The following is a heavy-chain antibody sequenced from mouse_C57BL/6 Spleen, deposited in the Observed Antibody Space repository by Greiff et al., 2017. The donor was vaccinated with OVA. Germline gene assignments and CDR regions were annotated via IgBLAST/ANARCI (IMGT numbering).Heavy chain of an antibody. V-gene: IGHV5-4*03. J-gene: IGHJ2*01. CDR2: ISDGGSYT. D-gene: IGHD4-1*01. CDR3: ARVELGREDY. Sequence: DVKLQESGGGLVKPGGSLKLSCAASGFTFSSYAMSWVRQTPEKRLEWVATISDGGSYTYYPDNVKGRFTISRDNAKNNLYLQMSHLKSEDTAMYYCARVELGREDYWGQGTTLTVSS. CDR1: GFTFSSYA.